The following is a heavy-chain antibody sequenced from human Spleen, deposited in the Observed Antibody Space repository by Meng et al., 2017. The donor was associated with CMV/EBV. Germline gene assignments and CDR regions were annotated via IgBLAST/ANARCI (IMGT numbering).Heavy chain of an antibody. J-gene: IGHJ6*02. CDR3: ASLSLGYCSSTSCYYYGMDV. CDR2: IYYSGST. CDR1: GGSFSGYY. Sequence: SETLSLTCAVYGGSFSGYYWSWIRQPPGKGLEWIGSIYYSGSTYYNPSLKSRVTISVDTSKNQFSLKLSSVTAADTAVYYCASLSLGYCSSTSCYYYGMDVWGQGTTVTVSS. V-gene: IGHV4-34*01. D-gene: IGHD2-2*01.